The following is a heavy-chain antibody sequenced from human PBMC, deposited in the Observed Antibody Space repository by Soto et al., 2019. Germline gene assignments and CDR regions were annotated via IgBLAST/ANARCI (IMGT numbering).Heavy chain of an antibody. CDR2: ISTSGANI. D-gene: IGHD1-1*01. V-gene: IGHV3-21*01. CDR3: ERYGNSNWFDT. CDR1: RFTFSTYS. J-gene: IGHJ5*02. Sequence: GGSLRLSCAASRFTFSTYSMNWVRQAPGKGLEWVSSISTSGANIYYADSVKGRFTISRDNGKNSLYLQMNSLRAEDTALYYCERYGNSNWFDTWGQGTLVTVSS.